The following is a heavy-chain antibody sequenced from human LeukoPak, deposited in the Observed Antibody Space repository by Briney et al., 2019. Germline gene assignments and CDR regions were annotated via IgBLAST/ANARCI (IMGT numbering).Heavy chain of an antibody. CDR1: GGSFSGYY. V-gene: IGHV4-34*01. CDR3: AHRGSGYFWLG. CDR2: INRSGST. J-gene: IGHJ4*02. D-gene: IGHD3-22*01. Sequence: SETLSLTCAVYGGSFSGYYWSWIRQPPGKGLEWIGEINRSGSTNYNPSLKSRVTISVDTSKNQFSLKLSSVTAADTAVYYCAHRGSGYFWLGWGQGTLVTVSS.